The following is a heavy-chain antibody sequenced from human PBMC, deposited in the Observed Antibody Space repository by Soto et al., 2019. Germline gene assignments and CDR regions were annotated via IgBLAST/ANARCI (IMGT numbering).Heavy chain of an antibody. CDR2: ISGSGGGT. Sequence: GGSLRLSCAASGFTFSNYVMSWVRQAPGKGLEWVSAISGSGGGTFYADSVKGRFTISRDNSKNTLYLQMDGLRAEDTAVYYCAKDLRSTWVAGTFDSWGQGPLVTVSS. J-gene: IGHJ4*02. CDR3: AKDLRSTWVAGTFDS. D-gene: IGHD6-19*01. V-gene: IGHV3-23*01. CDR1: GFTFSNYV.